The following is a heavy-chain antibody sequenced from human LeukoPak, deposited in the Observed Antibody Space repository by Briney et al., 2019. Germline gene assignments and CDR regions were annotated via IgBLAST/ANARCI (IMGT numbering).Heavy chain of an antibody. CDR1: GFTFDDYA. CDR2: INWNSGSV. CDR3: AKDDGHGSGTYRYFDY. V-gene: IGHV3-9*01. J-gene: IGHJ4*02. Sequence: PGRSLRLSCAASGFTFDDYAMHWVRQAPGKGLEWVSGINWNSGSVGYADSVKGRFTISRDNAKNSLYLQMNSLRAEDTALYYCAKDDGHGSGTYRYFDYWGQGTLVTVSS. D-gene: IGHD3-10*01.